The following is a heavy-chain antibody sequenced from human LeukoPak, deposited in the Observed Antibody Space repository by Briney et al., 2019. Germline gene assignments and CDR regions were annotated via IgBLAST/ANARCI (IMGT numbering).Heavy chain of an antibody. V-gene: IGHV4-61*08. CDR3: AREYSAFDY. J-gene: IGHJ4*02. CDR2: VYYTGNT. D-gene: IGHD1-26*01. Sequence: SETLSLTCTVSGDPISGYSDYKWTWIRQPPGKELEWIGYVYYTGNTNYNPSLKSRVTISVDTSKNQLSLKLTSVTAADTAVYYCAREYSAFDYWGQGILVTVSS. CDR1: GDPISGYSDY.